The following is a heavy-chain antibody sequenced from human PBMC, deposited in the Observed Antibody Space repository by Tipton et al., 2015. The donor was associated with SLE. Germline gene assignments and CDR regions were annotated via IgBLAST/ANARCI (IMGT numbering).Heavy chain of an antibody. Sequence: TLSLTCAVYGGSTSDTNWSWIQQPPGKGLEWIGEIHHIGGTKYSPSLKSRVTISIDTSKNQFSLKLISVTAADTAVYYCARHFGWSFDVWGQGTMVTVSS. CDR3: ARHFGWSFDV. D-gene: IGHD2-15*01. J-gene: IGHJ3*01. CDR2: IHHIGGT. V-gene: IGHV4-34*01. CDR1: GGSTSDTN.